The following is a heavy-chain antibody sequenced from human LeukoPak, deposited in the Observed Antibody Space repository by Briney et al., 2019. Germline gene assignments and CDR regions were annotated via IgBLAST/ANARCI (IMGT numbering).Heavy chain of an antibody. CDR2: ISGSGGST. CDR3: AKDRVPAAMGSGSSWDY. Sequence: GGSLRLSCAASGFTFSSYAMSWVRQAPGKGLEGVSAISGSGGSTYYADSLKGRYTISRDNSKNTLYLQMNSLRAKDTAVYYCAKDRVPAAMGSGSSWDYWGQGTLVTVSS. D-gene: IGHD2-2*01. V-gene: IGHV3-23*01. J-gene: IGHJ4*02. CDR1: GFTFSSYA.